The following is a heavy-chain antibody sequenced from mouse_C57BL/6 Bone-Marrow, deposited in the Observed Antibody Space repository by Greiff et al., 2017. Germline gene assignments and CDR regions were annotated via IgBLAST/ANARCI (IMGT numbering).Heavy chain of an antibody. V-gene: IGHV2-6-1*01. CDR1: GFSLTSYG. Sequence: VKVVESGPGLVAPSQRLSITCTVSGFSLTSYGVHWVRQPPGKGLEWLVVIWSDGSTTYNSALKSRLSISKDNSKSQVFLKMNSLQTDDTAMYYCARQYYYGSSPYAMDYWGQGTSVTVSS. J-gene: IGHJ4*01. CDR3: ARQYYYGSSPYAMDY. CDR2: IWSDGST. D-gene: IGHD1-1*01.